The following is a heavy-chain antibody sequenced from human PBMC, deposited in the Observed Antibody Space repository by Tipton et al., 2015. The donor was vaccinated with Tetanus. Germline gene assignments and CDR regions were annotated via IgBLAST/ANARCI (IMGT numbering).Heavy chain of an antibody. V-gene: IGHV4-30-2*01. CDR2: IYQTGST. CDR1: GDSFNRV. Sequence: TLSLTCDVSGDSFNRVRQPPGKGLEWIGYIYQTGSTYFNPSLKSRLTMSFKMSKNQFSLKLTSVTAADTAVYYCVRGRGLGEYSYWFEYWGPGVLVTVSS. CDR3: VRGRGLGEYSYWFEY. J-gene: IGHJ4*02. D-gene: IGHD4-11*01.